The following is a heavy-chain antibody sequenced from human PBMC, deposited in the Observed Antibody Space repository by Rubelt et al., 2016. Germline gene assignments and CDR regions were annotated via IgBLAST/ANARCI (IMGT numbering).Heavy chain of an antibody. D-gene: IGHD4-17*01. CDR1: GVSLSSSNCY. CDR2: IYYRGST. Sequence: QLQLQESGPGLVKPSETLSLTCTVSGVSLSSSNCYWAWIRQSPGKGLEWIGSIYYRGSTHYNPSLNSRVTISLDTSNNQFSLNLNSVTAADTAVYYCARDASTDYDFDYWGQGSLVTVSS. J-gene: IGHJ4*02. V-gene: IGHV4-39*07. CDR3: ARDASTDYDFDY.